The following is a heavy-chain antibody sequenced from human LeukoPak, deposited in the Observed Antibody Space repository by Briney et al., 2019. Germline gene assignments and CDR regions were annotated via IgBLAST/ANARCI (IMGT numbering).Heavy chain of an antibody. V-gene: IGHV4-4*07. CDR1: GFAISSYY. CDR3: ARDSGTTGEVKFVT. D-gene: IGHD3-10*01. J-gene: IGHJ5*02. CDR2: IYSSGST. Sequence: PSETLSLTCTVSGFAISSYYWSWIRQPAGKGLEWIGRIYSSGSTDYNPSLKSGVTTSVDTSKKKFSLKLSCVTAADTALYYCARDSGTTGEVKFVTWGEGKLVTVSS.